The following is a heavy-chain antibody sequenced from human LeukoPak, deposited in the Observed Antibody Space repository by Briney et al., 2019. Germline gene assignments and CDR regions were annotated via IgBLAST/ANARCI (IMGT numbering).Heavy chain of an antibody. V-gene: IGHV4-61*01. D-gene: IGHD3-10*01. CDR1: GGSVSSGSYY. CDR2: IYYSGST. Sequence: SETLSLTCTVSGGSVSSGSYYWSWIRQPPGKGLEWIGYIYYSGSTNYNPSLKSRVTISVDTSKNQFSLKLSSVTAADTAVYYCAGLWFGEANWFDPWGQGTLVTVSS. J-gene: IGHJ5*02. CDR3: AGLWFGEANWFDP.